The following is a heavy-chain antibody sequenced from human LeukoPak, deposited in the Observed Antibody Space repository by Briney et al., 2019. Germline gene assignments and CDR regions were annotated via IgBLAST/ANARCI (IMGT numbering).Heavy chain of an antibody. Sequence: PGRSLRLSCAASGFTFSSYEMNWVRQAPGKGLEWVSYVSSSGSTIFYADSVKGRFTISIGNAKNSMYLKMNSLRAEDTAVYYCARLYSSSSGLRASDYWGQGTLVTVSS. V-gene: IGHV3-48*03. D-gene: IGHD6-6*01. CDR3: ARLYSSSSGLRASDY. CDR1: GFTFSSYE. J-gene: IGHJ4*02. CDR2: VSSSGSTI.